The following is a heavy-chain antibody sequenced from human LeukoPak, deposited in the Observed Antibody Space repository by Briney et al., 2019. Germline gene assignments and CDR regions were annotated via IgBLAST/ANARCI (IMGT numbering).Heavy chain of an antibody. CDR3: AKYVEDIVVVVAVIFDY. CDR2: ISGSGGST. CDR1: GFTFSSYA. V-gene: IGHV3-23*01. J-gene: IGHJ4*02. Sequence: PGGSLRLSCAASGFTFSSYAMSWVRQAPGKGLEWVSAISGSGGSTYYADSVKGRFTISRDNSKNTLYLQMNSLRAEDTAVYYCAKYVEDIVVVVAVIFDYWGQGTLVTVSS. D-gene: IGHD2-15*01.